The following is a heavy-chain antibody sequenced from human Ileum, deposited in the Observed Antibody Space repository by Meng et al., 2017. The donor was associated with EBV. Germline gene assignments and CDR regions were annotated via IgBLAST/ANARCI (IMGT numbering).Heavy chain of an antibody. D-gene: IGHD3-22*01. CDR3: ASSDYYRSDY. Sequence: QGQLHEPGPERLKPSGTLSLTCAVSGGSLSRGDWWRWVRQPPGKGLEWIGETSHSGSTNYSPSLKSRVTISLDKSKNQLSLKLNSVTAADTAVYYCASSDYYRSDYWGQGTLVTASS. CDR1: GGSLSRGDW. J-gene: IGHJ4*02. V-gene: IGHV4-4*02. CDR2: TSHSGST.